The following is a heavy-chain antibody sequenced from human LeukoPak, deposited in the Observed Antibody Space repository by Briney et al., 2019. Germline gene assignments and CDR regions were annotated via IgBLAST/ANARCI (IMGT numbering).Heavy chain of an antibody. CDR3: ARVIGSGWRGYYMDV. D-gene: IGHD6-19*01. J-gene: IGHJ6*03. CDR2: IFSNGDT. V-gene: IGHV3-53*01. CDR1: EFTVSRNY. Sequence: GGSLRLSCTASEFTVSRNYMLWVRQAPGKGLEWVSLIFSNGDTHYADSVKGRFTISRDTSKNTVSLQMNSLRAEDTAVYYCARVIGSGWRGYYMDVWGKGTTVTVSS.